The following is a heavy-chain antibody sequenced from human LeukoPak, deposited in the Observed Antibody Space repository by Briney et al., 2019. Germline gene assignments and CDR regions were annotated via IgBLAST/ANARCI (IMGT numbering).Heavy chain of an antibody. CDR2: ISGNGDIT. Sequence: GGSLRLSCAASGFTFSSYAMTWVRQAPGKGLEWVSDISGNGDITYYADSVKGRFTISRDNSKNTLYLQMNSLRAEDTAVYYCAKDRGSPFDYWGQGTLVTVSS. D-gene: IGHD3-10*01. J-gene: IGHJ4*02. CDR3: AKDRGSPFDY. CDR1: GFTFSSYA. V-gene: IGHV3-23*01.